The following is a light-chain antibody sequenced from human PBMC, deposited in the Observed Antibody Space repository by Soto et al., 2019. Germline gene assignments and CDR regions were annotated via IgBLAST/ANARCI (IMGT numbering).Light chain of an antibody. CDR2: AAS. J-gene: IGKJ2*01. CDR1: RDISSS. CDR3: QKYNCAPNT. Sequence: DVQMPQSPSSLASSVGDRVTITCRASRDISSSLAWYQQKPGKVPKLLIYAASTLHAVVQSRFSGSGSGTFFTLTINALQPEDVATYYCQKYNCAPNTFGRGTRLESK. V-gene: IGKV1-27*01.